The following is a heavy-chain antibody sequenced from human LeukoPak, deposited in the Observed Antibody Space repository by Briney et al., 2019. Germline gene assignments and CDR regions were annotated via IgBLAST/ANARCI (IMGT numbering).Heavy chain of an antibody. J-gene: IGHJ4*02. CDR3: AQKGGADN. Sequence: GGSLRLSCAASGFNFASHWMHWVRQTPGKGLVWVSRINSGGSGTSYADSVEGRFTISRDNAKNSLYLQMNSLRDEDTAVYYCAQKGGADNWGQGTLVTVSS. CDR1: GFNFASHW. CDR2: INSGGSGT. D-gene: IGHD2-15*01. V-gene: IGHV3-74*01.